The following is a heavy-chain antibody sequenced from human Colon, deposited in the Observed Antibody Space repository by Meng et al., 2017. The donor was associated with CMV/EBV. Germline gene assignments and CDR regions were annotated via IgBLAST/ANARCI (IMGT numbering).Heavy chain of an antibody. CDR1: GFTFRSYW. CDR3: ARDNYYGMDV. CDR2: LKSDGSST. J-gene: IGHJ6*02. V-gene: IGHV3-74*01. Sequence: GGSLRLSCAASGFTFRSYWMHWVRQAPGKGLVWVSRLKSDGSSTTYADYVKGRFTISRDNAKNTLYLQMNSLRGEDTAEYYCARDNYYGMDVWGQGTTVTVSS.